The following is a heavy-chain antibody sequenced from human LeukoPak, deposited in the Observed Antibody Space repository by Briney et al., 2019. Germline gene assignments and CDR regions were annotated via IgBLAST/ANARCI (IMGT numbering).Heavy chain of an antibody. J-gene: IGHJ4*02. CDR1: GFTFSSYG. V-gene: IGHV3-30*03. CDR2: ISYDGSNK. Sequence: GRSLRLSCAASGFTFSSYGMHWVREAPGKGLEWVAVISYDGSNKYYADSVKGRFTISRDNSKNTLYLQMNSLRAEDAAVYYCAAQVTRFLEWSYFDYWGQGTLVTVSS. CDR3: AAQVTRFLEWSYFDY. D-gene: IGHD3-3*01.